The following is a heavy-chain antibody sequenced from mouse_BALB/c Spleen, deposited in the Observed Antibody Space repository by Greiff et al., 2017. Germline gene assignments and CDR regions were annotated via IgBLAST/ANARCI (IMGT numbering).Heavy chain of an antibody. Sequence: EVQVVESGGGLVQPGGSRKLSCAASGFTFSSFGMHWVRQAPEKGLEWVAYISSGSSTIYYADTVKGRFTISRDNPKNTLFLQMTSLRSEDTAMYYCARGAIYGNLMDYWGQGTSVTVSS. J-gene: IGHJ4*01. D-gene: IGHD2-1*01. CDR1: GFTFSSFG. CDR2: ISSGSSTI. V-gene: IGHV5-17*02. CDR3: ARGAIYGNLMDY.